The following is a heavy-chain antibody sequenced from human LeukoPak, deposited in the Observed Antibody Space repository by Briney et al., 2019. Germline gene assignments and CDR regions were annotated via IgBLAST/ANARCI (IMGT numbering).Heavy chain of an antibody. CDR2: IYYSGST. CDR1: DVSSSSGDYY. Sequence: ASETLSLTCTVSDVSSSSGDYYWSRIRQPPGKGLEWIGYIYYSGSTYYSPSLKSRITISIDTSKNQFSLKLSSVTAADTAVYYCARVRGMDDSSGYYHYYFDYWGQGTLVTVSS. J-gene: IGHJ4*02. V-gene: IGHV4-30-4*08. D-gene: IGHD3-22*01. CDR3: ARVRGMDDSSGYYHYYFDY.